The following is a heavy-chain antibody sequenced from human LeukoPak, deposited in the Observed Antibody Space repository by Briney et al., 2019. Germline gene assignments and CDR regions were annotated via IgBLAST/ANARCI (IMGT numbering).Heavy chain of an antibody. V-gene: IGHV4-39*07. CDR1: GGCISSSNYY. Sequence: PSETLSLTCTVSGGCISSSNYYWAWIRQPPGQGLEWIGSIYYRGNAYYNPSLKSRVTISVDTSKNQFSLSLSSVTAADTAVYYCAREEDRSGDWGQGTLVTVTS. CDR3: AREEDRSGD. J-gene: IGHJ4*02. CDR2: IYYRGNA. D-gene: IGHD3-22*01.